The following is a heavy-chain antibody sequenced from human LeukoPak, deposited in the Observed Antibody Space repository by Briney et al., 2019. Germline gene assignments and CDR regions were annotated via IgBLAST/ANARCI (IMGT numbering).Heavy chain of an antibody. D-gene: IGHD2-2*02. CDR1: GGSISSYY. V-gene: IGHV4-59*01. J-gene: IGHJ6*02. Sequence: SAPLSLPCTVSGGSISSYYWSWIRQPPGKGLEWIGYIDYSGSTNYNPSLKSRVTISVDTSKNQFSLKLSSVTAADTAVYYCARDRGVVVVPAAITGVDYYYYYGMDVWGQGTTVTVSS. CDR2: IDYSGST. CDR3: ARDRGVVVVPAAITGVDYYYYYGMDV.